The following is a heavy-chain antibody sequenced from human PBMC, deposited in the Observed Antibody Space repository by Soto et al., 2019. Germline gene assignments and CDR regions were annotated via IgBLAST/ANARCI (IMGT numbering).Heavy chain of an antibody. CDR2: ISGSGGST. V-gene: IGHV3-23*01. J-gene: IGHJ4*02. CDR3: DKARSGWYNLDY. CDR1: GFTFSNYA. D-gene: IGHD6-19*01. Sequence: EVQLLESGGAWVQIGGCLRLSCAASGFTFSNYAMSCVRQAPGKGLEWVSAISGSGGSTYYADSVKGRFTISRDNSKNTMYLQMNSLRAEATAVYYCDKARSGWYNLDYWGQGTLVTVSS.